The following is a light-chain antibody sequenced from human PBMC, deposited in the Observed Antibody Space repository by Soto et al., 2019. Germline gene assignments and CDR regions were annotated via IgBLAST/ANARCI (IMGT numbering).Light chain of an antibody. V-gene: IGLV1-44*01. CDR1: SSNIGSNN. CDR3: AAWDDSLNGRV. Sequence: QSVLTQPPSASGTPGQRVTISCSGSSSNIGSNNVNWYQQLPGTDPKLLIYSNNQRPSGVPDRFSGSKSGTSASLAISGRQSEDEADYYCAAWDDSLNGRVFGGGTKLTVL. CDR2: SNN. J-gene: IGLJ2*01.